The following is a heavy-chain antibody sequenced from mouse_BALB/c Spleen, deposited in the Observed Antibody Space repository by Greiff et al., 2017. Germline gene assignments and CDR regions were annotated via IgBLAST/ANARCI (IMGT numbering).Heavy chain of an antibody. V-gene: IGHV2-9*02. CDR3: ARESPYGNYEYFDV. Sequence: QVQLQQSGPGLVAPSQCLSISCTVSGFSLTSYGVHWVRQPPGKGLEWLGVIWAGGSTNYNSALMSRLSISKDNSKSQVFLKMNSLQTDDTAMYYCARESPYGNYEYFDVWGAGTTVTVSS. J-gene: IGHJ1*01. CDR2: IWAGGST. CDR1: GFSLTSYG. D-gene: IGHD2-10*02.